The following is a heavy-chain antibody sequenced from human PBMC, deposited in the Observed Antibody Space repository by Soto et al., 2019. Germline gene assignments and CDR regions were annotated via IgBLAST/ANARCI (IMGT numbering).Heavy chain of an antibody. V-gene: IGHV3-33*01. Sequence: QVQLVESGGGVVQPGRSLRLSCAASGFTFDHYAMHWVRQAPGKGLEWVAVLWSDGRSKYYADSVKGRFTISRDSSKNTLYPQMNSLRAEDTAVFYCARDPAGPAATPYYFDYWGQGTRVTVSS. CDR2: LWSDGRSK. CDR1: GFTFDHYA. CDR3: ARDPAGPAATPYYFDY. D-gene: IGHD6-25*01. J-gene: IGHJ4*02.